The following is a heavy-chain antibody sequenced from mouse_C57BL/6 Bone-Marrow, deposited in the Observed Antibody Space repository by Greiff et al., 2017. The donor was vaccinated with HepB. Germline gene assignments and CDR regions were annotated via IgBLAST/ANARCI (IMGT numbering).Heavy chain of an antibody. J-gene: IGHJ3*01. D-gene: IGHD2-10*02. V-gene: IGHV1-19*01. CDR1: GYTFTDYY. CDR3: ARVGYGNYLWFAY. Sequence: VQLKQSGPVLVKPGASVKMSCKASGYTFTDYYMNWVKQSHGKSLEWIGVINPYNGGTSYNQKFKGKATLTVDKSSSTAYMELNSLTSEDSAVYYCARVGYGNYLWFAYWGQGTLVTVSA. CDR2: INPYNGGT.